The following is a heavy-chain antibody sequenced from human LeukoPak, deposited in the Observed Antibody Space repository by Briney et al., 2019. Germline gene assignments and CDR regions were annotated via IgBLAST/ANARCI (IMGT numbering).Heavy chain of an antibody. Sequence: PGGSLRLSCAASGYTFTSYAMNWVRQAPGQGLEWMGWINTNTGNPTYAQGFTGRFVFSLDTSVSTAYLQISSLKAEDTAVYYCARGGRLTVAPDLDAFDIWGQGTMVTVSS. V-gene: IGHV7-4-1*02. CDR2: INTNTGNP. CDR1: GYTFTSYA. J-gene: IGHJ3*02. D-gene: IGHD4-23*01. CDR3: ARGGRLTVAPDLDAFDI.